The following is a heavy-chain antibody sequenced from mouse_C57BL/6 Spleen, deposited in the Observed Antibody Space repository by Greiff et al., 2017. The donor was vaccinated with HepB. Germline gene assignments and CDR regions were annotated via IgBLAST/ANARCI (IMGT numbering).Heavy chain of an antibody. CDR1: GYTFTSYW. CDR2: IHPNSGST. V-gene: IGHV1-64*01. J-gene: IGHJ4*01. Sequence: QVQLQQPGAELVKPGASVKLSCKASGYTFTSYWMHWVKQRPGQGLEWIGMIHPNSGSTNYNEKFKSKATLTVDKSSSTAYMQLSSLTSEDSAVYYCARGGYHYYAMDYWGQGTSVTVSS. CDR3: ARGGYHYYAMDY.